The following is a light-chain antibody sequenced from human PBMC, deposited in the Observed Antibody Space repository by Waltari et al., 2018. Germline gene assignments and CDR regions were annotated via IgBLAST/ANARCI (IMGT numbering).Light chain of an antibody. CDR2: DGS. CDR1: QSVSSN. Sequence: EIVMTQSPATLSVSPGERGTLSCRASQSVSSNLAWYQQKPGQAPRLLIYDGSTRATGIPARFSGSGSGTEFTLTISSLQSEDLAVYYCQQYYVWPPITFGGGTKLEI. J-gene: IGKJ4*01. V-gene: IGKV3-15*01. CDR3: QQYYVWPPIT.